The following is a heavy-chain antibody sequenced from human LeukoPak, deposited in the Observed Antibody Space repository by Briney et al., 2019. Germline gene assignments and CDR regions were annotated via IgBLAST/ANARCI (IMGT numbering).Heavy chain of an antibody. Sequence: GGTLRLSCAASGFTFSSYGMSWVRQAPGKGLEWVSVISGRGGSTYYADSVKGRFTISRDNFKNTLYLQMNSLRAEDTAVYYCAKDVYTTVSAWGLGSLVTVSS. J-gene: IGHJ5*02. CDR2: ISGRGGST. CDR1: GFTFSSYG. CDR3: AKDVYTTVSA. D-gene: IGHD3-16*01. V-gene: IGHV3-23*01.